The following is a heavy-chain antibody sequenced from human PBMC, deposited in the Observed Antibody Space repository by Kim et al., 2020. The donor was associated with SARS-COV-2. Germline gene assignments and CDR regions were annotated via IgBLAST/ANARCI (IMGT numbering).Heavy chain of an antibody. J-gene: IGHJ1*01. V-gene: IGHV3-15*01. Sequence: GGSLRLSCAASGFTFSNAWMSWVRQAPGKGLEWVGRIKSKTDGGTTDYAAPVKGRFTISRDDSKNTLYLQMNSLKTEDTAVYYCTTDPGITMIVVVPGVDFQHWGQGTLVTVSS. CDR2: IKSKTDGGTT. CDR1: GFTFSNAW. CDR3: TTDPGITMIVVVPGVDFQH. D-gene: IGHD3-22*01.